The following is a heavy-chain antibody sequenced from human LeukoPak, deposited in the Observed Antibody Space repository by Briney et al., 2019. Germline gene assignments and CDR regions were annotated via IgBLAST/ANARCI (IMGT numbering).Heavy chain of an antibody. V-gene: IGHV3-11*01. CDR3: ARAPKVPDTAMVLYYFDY. CDR1: GFTFSDYY. D-gene: IGHD5-18*01. Sequence: KPGGSLRLSCAASGFTFSDYYMSWIRQAPGKGLEWVSYISPSDNGIYYADSVEGRFTISGDNAKNSLYLQMNSLGAEDTAVYYCARAPKVPDTAMVLYYFDYWGQGILVTVSS. CDR2: ISPSDNGI. J-gene: IGHJ4*02.